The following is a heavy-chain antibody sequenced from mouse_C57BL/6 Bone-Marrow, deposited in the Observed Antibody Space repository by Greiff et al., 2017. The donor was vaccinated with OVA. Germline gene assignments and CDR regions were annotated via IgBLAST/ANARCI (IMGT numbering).Heavy chain of an antibody. D-gene: IGHD2-4*01. CDR1: GYTFTSYW. CDR3: TRGYDYDGRRFAY. J-gene: IGHJ3*01. CDR2: IYPGNSDT. Sequence: EVKVEESGTVLARPGASVKMSCKTSGYTFTSYWMHWVKQRPGQGLEWIGAIYPGNSDTSYNQKFKGKAKLTAVTSASTAYMELSSLTNEDSAVYYCTRGYDYDGRRFAYWGQGTLVTVSA. V-gene: IGHV1-5*01.